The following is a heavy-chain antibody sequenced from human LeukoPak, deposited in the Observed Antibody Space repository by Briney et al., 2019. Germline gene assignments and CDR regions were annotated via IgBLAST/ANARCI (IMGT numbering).Heavy chain of an antibody. J-gene: IGHJ4*02. CDR1: GFTVSSNY. CDR3: ARLLLWFGESGTDY. CDR2: IYSGGST. D-gene: IGHD3-10*01. Sequence: PGGSLRLSCAASGFTVSSNYMSWVRQAPGKGLEWVSVIYSGGSTYYADSVKGRFTISRDNSKNTLYLQMNSLRAEDTAVYYCARLLLWFGESGTDYWGQGTLVTVSS. V-gene: IGHV3-53*01.